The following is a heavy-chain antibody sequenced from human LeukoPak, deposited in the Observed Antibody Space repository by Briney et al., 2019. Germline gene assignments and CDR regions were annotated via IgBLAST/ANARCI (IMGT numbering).Heavy chain of an antibody. CDR1: GFAFSSYS. V-gene: IGHV3-21*05. J-gene: IGHJ4*02. Sequence: PGGSLRLSCAASGFAFSSYSFNWVRQTPGKGLEWVSYIGSSSSSIYYADSVKGRVTISRDNAKNTLYLQMNSLRAEDAAVYFCARDHDAVGTTIDHWGQGTLVTVSS. CDR2: IGSSSSSI. D-gene: IGHD1-14*01. CDR3: ARDHDAVGTTIDH.